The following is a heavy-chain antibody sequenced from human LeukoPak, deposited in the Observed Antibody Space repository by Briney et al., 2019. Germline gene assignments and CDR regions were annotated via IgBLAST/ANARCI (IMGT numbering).Heavy chain of an antibody. Sequence: SQTLSLTCAISGDSVSSNSAAWNWIRQSPSRGLEWLGRTYYRSKWYNDYAVSVKSRITINPDTSKNQFSLQLNSVTPEDTAVYYCARADCTNGVCYNRFDPWGQGTLVTVSS. CDR3: ARADCTNGVCYNRFDP. CDR1: GDSVSSNSAA. V-gene: IGHV6-1*01. J-gene: IGHJ5*02. CDR2: TYYRSKWYN. D-gene: IGHD2-8*01.